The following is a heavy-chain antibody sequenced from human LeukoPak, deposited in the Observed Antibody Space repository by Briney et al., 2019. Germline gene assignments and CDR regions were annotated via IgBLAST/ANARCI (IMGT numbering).Heavy chain of an antibody. Sequence: SETLSLTCAVYGGSFGGYYWSWVRQPPGKGLEWIGEINDSGSTNYIPSLKSRDTMSVDTSKNQFSLKLSSVTAAYTAVYYCARGSVISFGELLHAPECWGQGSLVTVSS. V-gene: IGHV4-34*01. CDR1: GGSFGGYY. J-gene: IGHJ4*02. CDR3: ARGSVISFGELLHAPEC. D-gene: IGHD3-10*01. CDR2: INDSGST.